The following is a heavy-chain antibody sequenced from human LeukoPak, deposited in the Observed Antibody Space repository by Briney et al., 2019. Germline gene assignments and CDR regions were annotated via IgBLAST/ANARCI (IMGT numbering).Heavy chain of an antibody. D-gene: IGHD2-15*01. CDR1: GFTFNSYA. CDR3: AKERSEVVVAATNY. CDR2: ITGGGDTT. Sequence: GGSLRLSCAASGFTFNSYAMTWVRQAPGKGLEWVSSITGGGDTTYYADSVRGRFTISRDNSKYTLSLQINSLRAEDTAVYYCAKERSEVVVAATNYWGQGTLVTASS. V-gene: IGHV3-23*01. J-gene: IGHJ4*02.